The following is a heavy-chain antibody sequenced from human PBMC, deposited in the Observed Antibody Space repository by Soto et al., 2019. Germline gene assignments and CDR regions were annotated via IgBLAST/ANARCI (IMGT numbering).Heavy chain of an antibody. CDR3: ARTTGDRNYYYYGMDV. CDR1: GGSISSGGYS. Sequence: SETLSLTCAVSGGSISSGGYSWSWIRQPPGKGLEWIGYIYHSGSTYYNPSLKSRVTISVDRSKNQFSLKLSSVTAADTAVYYCARTTGDRNYYYYGMDVWGQGTTVTVSS. J-gene: IGHJ6*02. D-gene: IGHD7-27*01. CDR2: IYHSGST. V-gene: IGHV4-30-2*01.